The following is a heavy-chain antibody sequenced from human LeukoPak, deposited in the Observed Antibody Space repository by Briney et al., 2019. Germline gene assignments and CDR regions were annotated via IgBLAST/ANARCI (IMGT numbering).Heavy chain of an antibody. Sequence: SETLSLTCAVYGGSFSGYYWSWIRQPPGKGLEWIGEINHSGSTNYNPSLKSRVTISVDTSKNQFSLKLSSVTAADTAVYYCARGRLTYYYDSSGEVDYWGQGTLVTASS. CDR2: INHSGST. CDR1: GGSFSGYY. V-gene: IGHV4-34*01. J-gene: IGHJ4*02. CDR3: ARGRLTYYYDSSGEVDY. D-gene: IGHD3-22*01.